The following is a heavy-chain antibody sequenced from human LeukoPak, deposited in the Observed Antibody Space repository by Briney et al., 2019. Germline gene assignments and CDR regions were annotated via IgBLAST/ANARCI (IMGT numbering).Heavy chain of an antibody. CDR3: AKGYYDYVWGSYYFDY. D-gene: IGHD3-16*01. CDR1: GFTFSSYA. CDR2: ISGSGGST. J-gene: IGHJ4*02. Sequence: GGSLRLSCAASGFTFSSYAMSWIRQAPGKGLDWVSAISGSGGSTYYADSVKGRVTISRDNYRDTLYLKMKSLRAEDTAVYYRAKGYYDYVWGSYYFDYWGQGTLVTVSS. V-gene: IGHV3-23*01.